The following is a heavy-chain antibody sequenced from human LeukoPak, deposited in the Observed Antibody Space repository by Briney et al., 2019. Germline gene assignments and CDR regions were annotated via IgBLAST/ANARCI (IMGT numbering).Heavy chain of an antibody. V-gene: IGHV4-34*01. D-gene: IGHD6-6*01. CDR1: GGSFRGYY. J-gene: IGHJ4*02. CDR3: AGSSSSNGLIHY. CDR2: INHSGSA. Sequence: PSETLSLTCAVYGGSFRGYYWSWIRQPPGKGLEWIGEINHSGSANYNPSLKSRLTLSLHTSKHQFCLKLSSVTAAHRAVYYCAGSSSSNGLIHYWAQGTLLRVPS.